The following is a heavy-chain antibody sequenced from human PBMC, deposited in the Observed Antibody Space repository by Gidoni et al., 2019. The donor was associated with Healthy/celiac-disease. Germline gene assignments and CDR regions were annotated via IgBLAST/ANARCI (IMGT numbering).Heavy chain of an antibody. CDR2: IKSKTECGTT. Sequence: EVQLVESGGGLVKPGGSLRLSCAASDFTVCNDWMNWDRQAPGKGLEWLGRIKSKTECGTTDYAAPVKGRFTISRDDSKNTLYLQMNSLKTEDTAVYYCTTDRIAAAGDYYYYGMDVWGQGTTVTVSS. CDR3: TTDRIAAAGDYYYYGMDV. J-gene: IGHJ6*02. CDR1: DFTVCNDW. V-gene: IGHV3-15*07. D-gene: IGHD6-13*01.